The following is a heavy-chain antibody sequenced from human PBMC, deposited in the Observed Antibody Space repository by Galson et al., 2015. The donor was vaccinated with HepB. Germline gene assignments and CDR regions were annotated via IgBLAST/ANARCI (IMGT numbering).Heavy chain of an antibody. J-gene: IGHJ5*02. CDR2: IWYDGSNK. Sequence: SLRLSCAASGFTFSSYGMHWVRQAPGKGLEWVAVIWYDGSNKYYADSVKGRLTISRDNSKNTLYLQMNSLRAEDTAVYYCARDRSYYGSGSYFSENWFDPWGQGTLVTVSS. CDR1: GFTFSSYG. D-gene: IGHD3-10*01. CDR3: ARDRSYYGSGSYFSENWFDP. V-gene: IGHV3-33*01.